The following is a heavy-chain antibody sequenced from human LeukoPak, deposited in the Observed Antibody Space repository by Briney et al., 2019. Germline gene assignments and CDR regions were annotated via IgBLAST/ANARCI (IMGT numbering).Heavy chain of an antibody. D-gene: IGHD3-22*01. CDR3: AKDGLSYDTSAHVYYFDY. CDR2: ITSGGDHT. Sequence: GGSLRLSCVASGFTFSDYAMAWVRQAPGKGLEWVSAITSGGDHTYYAGSVRGRFSISRGNSKNTLYLQMNGLTAEDTALYFCAKDGLSYDTSAHVYYFDYWGQGTLVAVSS. CDR1: GFTFSDYA. V-gene: IGHV3-23*01. J-gene: IGHJ4*02.